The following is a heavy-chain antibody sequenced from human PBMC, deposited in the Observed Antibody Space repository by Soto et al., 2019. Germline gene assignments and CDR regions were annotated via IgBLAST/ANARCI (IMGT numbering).Heavy chain of an antibody. CDR1: GFTFSNYW. J-gene: IGHJ4*02. D-gene: IGHD1-26*01. CDR3: ARDLGGAGSY. Sequence: AQLVKSGGGLVQPGGSLRLSCAASGFTFSNYWMHWVRQVPGQGPVWVSRLNRDGSRTDYADSVRGRFTIFRDNASNTLYLQMNSLRAEDTAMYYCARDLGGAGSYWGQGTLVTVSS. CDR2: LNRDGSRT. V-gene: IGHV3-74*01.